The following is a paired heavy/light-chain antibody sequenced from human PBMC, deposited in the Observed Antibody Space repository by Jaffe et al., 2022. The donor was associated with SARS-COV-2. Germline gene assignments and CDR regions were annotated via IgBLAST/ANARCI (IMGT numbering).Light chain of an antibody. V-gene: IGKV1-33*01. CDR2: DAT. Sequence: DIQMTQSPSSLSASVGDRVTITCQASQDISDYLNWYQQKPGEAPKVLIYDATNLETGVPSRFSGSGSGTDFTFTISSLQPEDIATYYCQQYDNLLSYTFGQGTKLEIK. CDR3: QQYDNLLSYT. J-gene: IGKJ2*01. CDR1: QDISDY.
Heavy chain of an antibody. D-gene: IGHD3-10*01. CDR1: GASINNGGSY. CDR2: VYYSGTT. J-gene: IGHJ4*02. V-gene: IGHV4-31*03. Sequence: QVQLQESGPGLVRPSQTLSLTCSVSGASINNGGSYWSWIRQYPGKGLEWIGCVYYSGTTNYNPSLKSRITISADTSKNQFSLKLRSVTAADTALYYCAGSGSYLGYWGQGTLVTVSS. CDR3: AGSGSYLGY.